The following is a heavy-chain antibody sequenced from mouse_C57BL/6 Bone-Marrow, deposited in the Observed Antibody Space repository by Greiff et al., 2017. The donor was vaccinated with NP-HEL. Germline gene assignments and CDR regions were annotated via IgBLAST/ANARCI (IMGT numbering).Heavy chain of an antibody. J-gene: IGHJ4*01. CDR1: GFTFSDYG. Sequence: EVNVVESGGGLVQPGGSLKLSCAASGFTFSDYGMAWVRQAPRKGPEWVAFISNLAYSIYYADTVTGRFTISRENAKNTLYLEMSSLRSEDTAMYYCARQVYYDYDGGYAMDYWGQGTSVTVSS. V-gene: IGHV5-15*01. D-gene: IGHD2-4*01. CDR2: ISNLAYSI. CDR3: ARQVYYDYDGGYAMDY.